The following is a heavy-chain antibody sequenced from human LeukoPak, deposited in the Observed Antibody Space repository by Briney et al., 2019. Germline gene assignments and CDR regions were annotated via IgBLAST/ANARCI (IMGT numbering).Heavy chain of an antibody. CDR3: VREWANQRQRPDD. D-gene: IGHD1-14*01. J-gene: IGHJ4*02. CDR1: GFSVSSNF. CDR2: IYAGGTT. Sequence: GGSLRLSCAASGFSVSSNFMSWVRQAPGRGLEWVSVIYAGGTTHYIDSVKGRFTISRDNSNNTVFLQMNSLRGDDTAVYYCVREWANQRQRPDDWGQGTLVTVSS. V-gene: IGHV3-53*01.